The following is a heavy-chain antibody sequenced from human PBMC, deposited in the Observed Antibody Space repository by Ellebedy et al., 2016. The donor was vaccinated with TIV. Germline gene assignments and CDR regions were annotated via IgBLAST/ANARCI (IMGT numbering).Heavy chain of an antibody. D-gene: IGHD3-9*01. J-gene: IGHJ3*02. V-gene: IGHV4-59*12. CDR1: GGSIRSYY. Sequence: SETLSLXXTVSGGSIRSYYWTWIRQSPEKGLEWIGSIYFRGSAKYNPSLNSRVTMSVDTTKNVFSLRLSSVTAADTAVYYCAGQLLLRYSMWGRGTMVTVSS. CDR3: AGQLLLRYSM. CDR2: IYFRGSA.